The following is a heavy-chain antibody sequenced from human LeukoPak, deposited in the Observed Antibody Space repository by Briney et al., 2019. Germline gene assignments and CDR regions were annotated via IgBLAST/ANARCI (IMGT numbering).Heavy chain of an antibody. V-gene: IGHV4-34*01. D-gene: IGHD5-18*01. CDR2: INHSGNT. Sequence: SETLSLTCAVYGGSFSDYYWSWIRQPPGKGLEWIGEINHSGNTIYNPSLKSRVTISVDTSRNQFSLRLSSVTAADTTVYYCARCLRRYSKAFPFDYWGQGTLVTVSS. CDR1: GGSFSDYY. CDR3: ARCLRRYSKAFPFDY. J-gene: IGHJ4*02.